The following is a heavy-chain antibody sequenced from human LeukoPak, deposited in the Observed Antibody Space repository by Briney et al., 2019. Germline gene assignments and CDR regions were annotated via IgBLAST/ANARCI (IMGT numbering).Heavy chain of an antibody. J-gene: IGHJ4*02. CDR3: ARSPSWSSSWYDY. CDR1: GYTFTGYY. D-gene: IGHD6-13*01. Sequence: GASVKVSCKASGYTFTGYYMHWVRQAPGQGLEWMGWINPNSGGTNYAQKFQGRVTMTRVTSISTAYMELSRLRSDDTAVYYCARSPSWSSSWYDYWGQGTLVTVSS. V-gene: IGHV1-2*02. CDR2: INPNSGGT.